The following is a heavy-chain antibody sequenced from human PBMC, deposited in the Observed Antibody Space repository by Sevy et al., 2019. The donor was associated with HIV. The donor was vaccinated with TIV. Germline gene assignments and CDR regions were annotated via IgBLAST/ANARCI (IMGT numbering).Heavy chain of an antibody. CDR3: ARDRQQLASHYYYYMDV. D-gene: IGHD6-13*01. J-gene: IGHJ6*03. CDR1: GGSISSYY. Sequence: SETLSLTCTVSGGSISSYYWSWIRQPAGKGLEWIGRIYTSGSTNYNPSLKSRVTMSVDTSKNQFSLKLSSVTAADTAVYYCARDRQQLASHYYYYMDVWGKGTTVTVSS. CDR2: IYTSGST. V-gene: IGHV4-4*07.